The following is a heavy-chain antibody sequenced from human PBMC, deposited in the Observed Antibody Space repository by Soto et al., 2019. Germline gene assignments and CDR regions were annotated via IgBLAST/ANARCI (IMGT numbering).Heavy chain of an antibody. V-gene: IGHV3-13*01. CDR2: TSTAGNT. CDR1: GFTFSNYD. Sequence: EVQLVESGGDLVQPGGSLRLSCAASGFTFSNYDMHWVRQATGKGLEWVSTTSTAGNTYSPGSVKVRFTISRENAKNSLYLQMNSLRVDDTAVYYCARGRDSGLYYFDYWGQGTLVTVSS. J-gene: IGHJ4*02. CDR3: ARGRDSGLYYFDY. D-gene: IGHD2-21*01.